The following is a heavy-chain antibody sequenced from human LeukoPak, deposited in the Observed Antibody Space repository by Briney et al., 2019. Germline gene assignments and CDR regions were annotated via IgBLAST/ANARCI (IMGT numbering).Heavy chain of an antibody. Sequence: SETLSLTCAVYGGSFSGYYWSWIRQPPGKGLEWIGEINHSGSTNYNPSLKSRVTISVDTSKNQFSLKLSSVTAVDTAVYYCARNHPLYCSGGSCWIGPWGQGTLVTVSS. CDR3: ARNHPLYCSGGSCWIGP. D-gene: IGHD2-15*01. CDR1: GGSFSGYY. V-gene: IGHV4-34*01. CDR2: INHSGST. J-gene: IGHJ5*02.